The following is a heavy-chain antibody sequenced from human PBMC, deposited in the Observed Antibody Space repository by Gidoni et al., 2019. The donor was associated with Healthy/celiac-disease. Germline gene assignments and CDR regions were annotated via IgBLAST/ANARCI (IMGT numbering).Heavy chain of an antibody. CDR1: GFTFDDYA. CDR3: AKGRADSGHSNYYYYYMDV. J-gene: IGHJ6*03. V-gene: IGHV3-9*01. D-gene: IGHD1-26*01. CDR2: ISWNSGSI. Sequence: EVQLVESGGGLVQPGRSLRLSCAASGFTFDDYAMHWVRQAPGKGLEWVSGISWNSGSIGYADSVKGRFTISRDNAKNSLYLQMNSLRAEDTALYYCAKGRADSGHSNYYYYYMDVWGKGTTVTVSS.